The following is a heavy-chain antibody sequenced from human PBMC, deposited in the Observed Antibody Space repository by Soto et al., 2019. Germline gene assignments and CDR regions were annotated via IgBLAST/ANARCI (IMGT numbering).Heavy chain of an antibody. J-gene: IGHJ4*02. V-gene: IGHV3-23*01. Sequence: LRLSCAASGFTFSSYAMSWVRQAPGKGLEWVSSISGRGVDTLYADSVKGRFTISRDNSRNTLYLQVNSLRAEDTAVYYCAKDQTDVTLFDYWGQGTLVTVSS. CDR1: GFTFSSYA. D-gene: IGHD2-21*02. CDR2: ISGRGVDT. CDR3: AKDQTDVTLFDY.